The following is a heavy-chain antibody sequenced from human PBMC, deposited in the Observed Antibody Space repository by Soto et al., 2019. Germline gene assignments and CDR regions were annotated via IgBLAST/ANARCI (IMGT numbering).Heavy chain of an antibody. CDR3: ARDRWSSSSGGMDV. V-gene: IGHV4-59*01. J-gene: IGHJ6*02. D-gene: IGHD6-6*01. CDR1: GGSISSYY. CDR2: IYYSGST. Sequence: SETLSLTCTVSGGSISSYYWSWIRQPPGKGLEWIGYIYYSGSTNYNPSLKSRVTISVDTSKNQFSLKLSSVTAADTAVYYCARDRWSSSSGGMDVWGQGTTVTVSS.